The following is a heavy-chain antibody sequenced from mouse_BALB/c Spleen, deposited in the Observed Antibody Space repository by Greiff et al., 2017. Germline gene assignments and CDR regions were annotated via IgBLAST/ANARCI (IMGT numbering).Heavy chain of an antibody. CDR2: ISYSGST. D-gene: IGHD2-14*01. V-gene: IGHV3-2*02. J-gene: IGHJ2*01. CDR1: GYSITSDYA. Sequence: EVQLVESGPGLVKPSQSLSLTCTVTGYSITSDYAWNWIRQFPGNKLEWMGYISYSGSTSYNPSLKSRISITRDTSKNQFFLQLNSVTTEDTATYYCAREKVRLVRSFDYWGQGTTLTVSS. CDR3: AREKVRLVRSFDY.